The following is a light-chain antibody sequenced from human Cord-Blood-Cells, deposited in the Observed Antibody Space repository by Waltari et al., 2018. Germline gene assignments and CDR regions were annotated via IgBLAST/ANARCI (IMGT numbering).Light chain of an antibody. Sequence: QSALTQPRSVSGSPGQSVTISCTGTSSDVGGYNYVSWYQQHPGKAPKLMLYDVSKRPAGVPERFSGSKSGNTASLTISGLQAEDEAYYYCCSYAGSYTRWVFGGGTKLTVL. CDR3: CSYAGSYTRWV. CDR1: SSDVGGYNY. V-gene: IGLV2-11*01. J-gene: IGLJ3*02. CDR2: DVS.